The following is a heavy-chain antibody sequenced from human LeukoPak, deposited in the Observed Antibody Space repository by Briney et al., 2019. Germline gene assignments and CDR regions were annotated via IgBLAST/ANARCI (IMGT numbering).Heavy chain of an antibody. D-gene: IGHD3-22*01. J-gene: IGHJ4*02. Sequence: GGSLRLSCAASGFTFSSYGMHWARQAPGKGLEWVAVISYDGSNKYYADSVKGRFTISRDNSKNTLYLQMNSLRAEDTAVYYCAKDRLDEISSGCFDYWGQGTLVTVSS. CDR3: AKDRLDEISSGCFDY. V-gene: IGHV3-30*18. CDR2: ISYDGSNK. CDR1: GFTFSSYG.